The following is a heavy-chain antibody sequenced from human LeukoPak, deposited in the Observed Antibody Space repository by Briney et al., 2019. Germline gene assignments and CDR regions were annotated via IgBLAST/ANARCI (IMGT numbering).Heavy chain of an antibody. CDR1: RGFVGRDNSY. CDR3: ARGYYYRT. CDR2: IYADGSS. D-gene: IGHD3-10*01. J-gene: IGHJ4*02. V-gene: IGHV4-61*02. Sequence: SSETLFLTCTVSRGFVGRDNSYSNWIRPPAGKGLEWIGRIYADGSSTYNPSLKSRVTILVDTSKNQFSLRLSSMTAADTAVYYCARGYYYRTWGLGTLVTVSS.